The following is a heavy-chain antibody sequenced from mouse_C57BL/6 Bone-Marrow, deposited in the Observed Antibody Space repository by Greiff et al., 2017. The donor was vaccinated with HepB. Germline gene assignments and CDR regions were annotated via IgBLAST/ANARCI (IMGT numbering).Heavy chain of an antibody. D-gene: IGHD1-1*01. CDR3: VRGDRRHYYGSSLAWFAY. V-gene: IGHV1-85*01. CDR1: GYTFTSYD. J-gene: IGHJ3*01. Sequence: QVQLQHSGPELVKPGASVKLSCKASGYTFTSYDINWVKQRPGQGLEWIGWIYPRDGSTKYNEKFKGKATLTVDTSSSTAYMELHSLTSEDSAVYFGVRGDRRHYYGSSLAWFAYWGQGTLVTVSA. CDR2: IYPRDGST.